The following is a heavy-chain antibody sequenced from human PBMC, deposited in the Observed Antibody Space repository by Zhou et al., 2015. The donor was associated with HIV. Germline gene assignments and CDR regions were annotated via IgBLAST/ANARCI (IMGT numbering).Heavy chain of an antibody. J-gene: IGHJ5*02. CDR1: GGTFSSYA. CDR2: IIPIFGTA. CDR3: ARAGIDYYDSSEPHNWFDP. V-gene: IGHV1-69*06. Sequence: QVQLVQSGAEVKKPGSSVKVSCKASGGTFSSYAISWVRQAPGQGLEWMGGIIPIFGTANYAQKFQGRVTITADKSTSTAYMELSSLRSEDTAVYYCARAGIDYYDSSEPHNWFDPWGQGTLVTVSS. D-gene: IGHD3-22*01.